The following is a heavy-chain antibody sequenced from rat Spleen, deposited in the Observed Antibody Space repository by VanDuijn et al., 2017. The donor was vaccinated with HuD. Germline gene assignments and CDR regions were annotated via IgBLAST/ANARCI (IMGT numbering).Heavy chain of an antibody. V-gene: IGHV4-2*01. CDR1: GFIFSDHW. D-gene: IGHD1-11*01. Sequence: EVKLVESGGGLVQPGRSLRLSCAASGFIFSDHWMGWVRQAPGKGLEWIGEINKDSRRINYTPSLKDRFTISRDSAHNTLYLQMSKLGSEDTAIYYCARRIYGGYRYFDYWGQGVMVTVSS. CDR2: INKDSRRI. J-gene: IGHJ2*01. CDR3: ARRIYGGYRYFDY.